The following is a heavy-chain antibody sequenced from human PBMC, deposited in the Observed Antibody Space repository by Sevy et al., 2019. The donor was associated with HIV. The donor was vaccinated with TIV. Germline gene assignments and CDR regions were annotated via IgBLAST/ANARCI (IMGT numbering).Heavy chain of an antibody. D-gene: IGHD2-15*01. Sequence: GGSLRLSCLASGFTFISYSMNWVRQAPGKGLEWVSSISSISTYKDYADSAKGRFTISRDNAKNSLYLQMNSLRAEDTAVYYCARVGGGGVDYWGQGTLVTVSS. CDR3: ARVGGGGVDY. CDR2: ISSISTYK. J-gene: IGHJ4*02. CDR1: GFTFISYS. V-gene: IGHV3-21*01.